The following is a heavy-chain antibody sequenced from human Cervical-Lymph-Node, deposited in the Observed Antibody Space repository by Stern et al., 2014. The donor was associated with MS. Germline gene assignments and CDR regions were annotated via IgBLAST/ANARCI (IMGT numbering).Heavy chain of an antibody. Sequence: VQLEESGPGLVKPSETLSLTCTVSGGSISSYYWSWIRQPPGKGLEWIGYIYYSGSTNYNPSLKSRVTISVDTSKNQFSLKLSSVTAADTAVYFCARGYSSSWYWFDSWGQRTQVTVSS. J-gene: IGHJ5*01. CDR3: ARGYSSSWYWFDS. D-gene: IGHD6-13*01. CDR2: IYYSGST. CDR1: GGSISSYY. V-gene: IGHV4-59*01.